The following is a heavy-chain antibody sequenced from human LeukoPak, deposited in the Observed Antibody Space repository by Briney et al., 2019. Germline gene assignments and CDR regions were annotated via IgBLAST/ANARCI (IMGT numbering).Heavy chain of an antibody. D-gene: IGHD3-3*01. V-gene: IGHV4-59*01. CDR1: GGSISSYY. CDR2: ISYSGIT. J-gene: IGHJ4*02. Sequence: SETLSLTCTVSGGSISSYYWSWIRKPPGKGLEWIGYISYSGITNYIPSLKSRVTISVDTSKKQLSLRLSSVTAADTAVYFCARYDPPFYFDYWGQGTLVTVSS. CDR3: ARYDPPFYFDY.